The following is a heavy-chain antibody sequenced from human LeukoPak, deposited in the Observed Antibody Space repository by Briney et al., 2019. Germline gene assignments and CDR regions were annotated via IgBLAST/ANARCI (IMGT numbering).Heavy chain of an antibody. J-gene: IGHJ6*03. V-gene: IGHV7-4-1*02. Sequence: GASVKVSCKASGYTFTSYAMNWVRQAPGQGLEWMGWINTNTGNPTYAQGFTGRFVFSLDTSVSTAYLQISSLKAEDTAVYYCARDQGSSSWWDYYYYYMDVWGKGTTVTVSS. CDR2: INTNTGNP. D-gene: IGHD6-13*01. CDR3: ARDQGSSSWWDYYYYYMDV. CDR1: GYTFTSYA.